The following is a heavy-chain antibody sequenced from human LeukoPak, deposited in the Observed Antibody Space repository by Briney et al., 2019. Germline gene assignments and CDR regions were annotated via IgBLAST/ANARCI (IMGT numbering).Heavy chain of an antibody. CDR2: IYTSGST. V-gene: IGHV4-4*07. CDR3: ARESPYCSGGSCQNYYYGMDV. D-gene: IGHD2-15*01. Sequence: PSETLSPTCTVSGGSISSYYWSWIRQPAGKGLEWIGRIYTSGSTNYNPSLKSRVTMSVDTSKNQFSLKLSSVTAADTAVYYCARESPYCSGGSCQNYYYGMDVWGQGTTVTVSS. CDR1: GGSISSYY. J-gene: IGHJ6*02.